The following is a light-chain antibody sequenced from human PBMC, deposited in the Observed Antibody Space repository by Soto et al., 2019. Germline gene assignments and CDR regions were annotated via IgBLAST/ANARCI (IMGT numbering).Light chain of an antibody. Sequence: QSALTQPASVSGSPGQSITISCTGTSSDVGGYNYVSWYQQHPGKAPKLMIYEVSNRPSGVSNRFSGSKYGNTASLTISGLQAEDEADYYCSSYTTSSTPCVFGGGTKLTVL. CDR2: EVS. V-gene: IGLV2-14*01. CDR3: SSYTTSSTPCV. CDR1: SSDVGGYNY. J-gene: IGLJ3*02.